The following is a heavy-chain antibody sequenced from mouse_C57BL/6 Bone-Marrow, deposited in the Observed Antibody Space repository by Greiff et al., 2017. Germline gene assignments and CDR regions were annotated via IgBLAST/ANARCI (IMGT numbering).Heavy chain of an antibody. Sequence: QVHVKQSGAELARPGASVKLSCKASGYTFTSYGISWVKQRTGQGLEWIGEIYPRSGNTYYNEKFKGKATLTADKSSSTAYMELRSLTSEDSAVYFCARRGIYYGSSYYWYFDVWGTGTTVTVSS. V-gene: IGHV1-81*01. CDR2: IYPRSGNT. CDR3: ARRGIYYGSSYYWYFDV. J-gene: IGHJ1*03. D-gene: IGHD1-1*01. CDR1: GYTFTSYG.